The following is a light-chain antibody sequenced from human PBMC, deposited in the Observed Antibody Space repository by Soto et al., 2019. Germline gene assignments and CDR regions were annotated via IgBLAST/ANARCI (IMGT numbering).Light chain of an antibody. J-gene: IGLJ2*01. V-gene: IGLV1-44*01. CDR3: AAWDDSLNGVI. CDR2: YNN. Sequence: QSVLTQPPSASGTPGQRVTISCSGSSSNIGTNAVNWYRQLPGTAPKLLIYYNNLRPSGVPDRFSGSKSGTSASLAISGLQSEDDADYYCAAWDDSLNGVIFGGGTKLTVL. CDR1: SSNIGTNA.